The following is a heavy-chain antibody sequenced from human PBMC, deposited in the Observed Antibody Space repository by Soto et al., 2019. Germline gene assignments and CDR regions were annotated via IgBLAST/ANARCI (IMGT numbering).Heavy chain of an antibody. CDR3: ARDSPLYYDFWSGYYNGHYYYGMDV. CDR2: IYHSGST. Sequence: SETLSLTCAVSGYSISSGYYWGWIRQPPGKGLEWIGSIYHSGSTYYNPSLKSRVTISVDTSKNQFSLKLSSVTAADTAVYYCARDSPLYYDFWSGYYNGHYYYGMDVWGQGTTVTVSS. D-gene: IGHD3-3*01. J-gene: IGHJ6*02. CDR1: GYSISSGYY. V-gene: IGHV4-38-2*02.